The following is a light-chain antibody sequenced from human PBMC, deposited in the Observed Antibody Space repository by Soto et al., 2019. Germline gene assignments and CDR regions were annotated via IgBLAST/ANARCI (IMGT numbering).Light chain of an antibody. J-gene: IGKJ1*01. Sequence: EIVVSQSPATLSVKTGERATLSCRASQSVSSNLAWYQPKPGQAPRIPIYGASTRATGIPARFSGSGSGTEFTLTISSLQAEDLAVYYCQQYNNWTRTFGQGTKVDIK. V-gene: IGKV3-15*01. CDR1: QSVSSN. CDR2: GAS. CDR3: QQYNNWTRT.